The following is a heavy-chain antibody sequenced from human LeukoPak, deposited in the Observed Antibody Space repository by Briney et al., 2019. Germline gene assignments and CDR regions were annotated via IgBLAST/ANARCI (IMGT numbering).Heavy chain of an antibody. CDR2: ITSGGGYT. V-gene: IGHV3-21*01. J-gene: IGHJ4*02. CDR1: GFTFSTYN. D-gene: IGHD6-19*01. CDR3: ARERDCGRFSCGAYYFDF. Sequence: PGGSLRLSCAASGFTFSTYNMNWVRQAPGKGLEWVSSITSGGGYTYYADSVKGRFTISRDNAKNSLHLQMNSLRAEDTAVYFCARERDCGRFSCGAYYFDFWGQGILVTVSS.